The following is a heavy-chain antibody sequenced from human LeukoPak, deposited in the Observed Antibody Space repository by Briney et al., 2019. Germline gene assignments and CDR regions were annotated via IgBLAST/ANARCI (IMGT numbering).Heavy chain of an antibody. CDR3: ATVFCSGGSCCFDY. D-gene: IGHD2-15*01. Sequence: GGSLRLSCAASGFTFSSYAMSWVRQAPGKGLEWVSAISGSGGSTYYADSVKGRFTISSDNSKNTLYLQMNSLRAEDTAVYYCATVFCSGGSCCFDYWGQGTLVTVSS. V-gene: IGHV3-23*01. CDR2: ISGSGGST. CDR1: GFTFSSYA. J-gene: IGHJ4*02.